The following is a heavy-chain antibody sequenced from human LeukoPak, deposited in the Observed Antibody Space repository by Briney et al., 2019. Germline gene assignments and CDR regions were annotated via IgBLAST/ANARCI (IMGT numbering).Heavy chain of an antibody. CDR2: ISGSGATL. Sequence: GGSLRLSCAASGFNFSDHYMSWVRHTPGRPLEWVSYISGSGATLHHADSVKGRFTISRDNAKNSLSLQMNSLRGEDTALYYCARALYGSSGYYDYWGQGILVTVSS. CDR3: ARALYGSSGYYDY. V-gene: IGHV3-11*01. D-gene: IGHD3-22*01. J-gene: IGHJ4*02. CDR1: GFNFSDHY.